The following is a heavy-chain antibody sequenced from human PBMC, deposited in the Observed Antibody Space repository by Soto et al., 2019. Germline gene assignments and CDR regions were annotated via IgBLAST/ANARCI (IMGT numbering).Heavy chain of an antibody. CDR3: TRASAVAGESRDFLPNEF. CDR2: INPYSGAT. Sequence: QVQLVQSGAEVKKPGASVKVSCKASGYTFTDYYMHWVRQAPGQGLEWMGWINPYSGATTYAQKFQGRVAMTRDTSDSTVYMELSSLRSDDTAVYYCTRASAVAGESRDFLPNEFWGQGTLVTVSS. D-gene: IGHD6-19*01. CDR1: GYTFTDYY. V-gene: IGHV1-2*02. J-gene: IGHJ4*02.